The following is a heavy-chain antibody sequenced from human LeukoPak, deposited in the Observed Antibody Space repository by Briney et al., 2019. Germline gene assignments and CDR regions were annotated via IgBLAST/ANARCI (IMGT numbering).Heavy chain of an antibody. J-gene: IGHJ4*02. CDR2: ISGSGGST. D-gene: IGHD2-2*03. V-gene: IGHV3-23*01. Sequence: GGSLRLSCAASGFTFSSYAMSWVRQAPGKGLEWVSAISGSGGSTYYADSVKGRFPISRDNSKNTLYLQMNSLRAEDTAVYYCAKGELFGYCSSTSCYADPRCFDYWGQGTLVTVSS. CDR1: GFTFSSYA. CDR3: AKGELFGYCSSTSCYADPRCFDY.